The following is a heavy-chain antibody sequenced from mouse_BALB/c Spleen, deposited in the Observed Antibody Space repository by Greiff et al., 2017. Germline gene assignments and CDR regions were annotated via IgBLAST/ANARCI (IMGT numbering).Heavy chain of an antibody. CDR1: GYTFTSYW. D-gene: IGHD2-12*01. CDR3: ASLRRVAY. J-gene: IGHJ3*01. Sequence: VKLVESGAELAKPGASVKMSCKASGYTFTSYWMHWVKQRPGQGLEWIGYINPSTGYTEYNQKFKDKATLTADKSSSTAYMQLSSLTSEDSAVYYCASLRRVAYWGQGTLVTVSA. V-gene: IGHV1-7*01. CDR2: INPSTGYT.